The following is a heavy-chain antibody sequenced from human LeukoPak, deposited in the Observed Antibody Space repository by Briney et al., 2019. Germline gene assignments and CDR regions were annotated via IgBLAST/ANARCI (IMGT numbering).Heavy chain of an antibody. J-gene: IGHJ6*03. Sequence: TGGSLRLSCAASGFTFSSYNMNWVRQAPGKGLEWISSIRTRGTYIYYADSLKGRFTISRDNAKNSLFLQMNSLRAEDTAVYYCAKGARRGYYYYYYMDVWGKGTTVTVSS. CDR2: IRTRGTYI. D-gene: IGHD3-10*01. V-gene: IGHV3-21*04. CDR1: GFTFSSYN. CDR3: AKGARRGYYYYYYMDV.